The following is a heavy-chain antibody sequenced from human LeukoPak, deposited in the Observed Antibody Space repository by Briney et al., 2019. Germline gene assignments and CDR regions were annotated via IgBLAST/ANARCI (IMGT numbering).Heavy chain of an antibody. CDR1: GGSISSSSYY. Sequence: PSETLSLTCTVSGGSISSSSYYWGWIRQPPGKGLERIGSIYYSGSTYYNPSLKSRVTISVDTSKNQFSLKLSSVTAADTAVYYCARGTTSDFWSGYSPYYFDYWGQGTLVTVSS. CDR2: IYYSGST. CDR3: ARGTTSDFWSGYSPYYFDY. D-gene: IGHD3-3*01. V-gene: IGHV4-39*01. J-gene: IGHJ4*02.